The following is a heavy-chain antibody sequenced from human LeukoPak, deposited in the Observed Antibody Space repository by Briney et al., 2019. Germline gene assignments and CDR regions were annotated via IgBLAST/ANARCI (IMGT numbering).Heavy chain of an antibody. CDR3: ASKFGESYYYYYGLDV. Sequence: GGSLRLSCAASGFTFSGYAMAWVRQAPGKGLEWISVTGGSGDTTRYADSVKGRFTISRDKSKTTLFLQMNSLRVEDTAVYYCASKFGESYYYYYGLDVWGQGTTVTVSS. V-gene: IGHV3-23*01. D-gene: IGHD3-10*01. J-gene: IGHJ6*02. CDR2: TGGSGDTT. CDR1: GFTFSGYA.